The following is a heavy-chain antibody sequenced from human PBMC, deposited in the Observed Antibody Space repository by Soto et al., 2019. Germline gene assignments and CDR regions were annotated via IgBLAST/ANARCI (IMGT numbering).Heavy chain of an antibody. D-gene: IGHD3-16*01. CDR3: AKDGGAGNFYYYGADV. V-gene: IGHV3-30*02. CDR2: FSSVGGNK. Sequence: GGSLRLSCAASGFTFSNYAMNWVRQAPGKGLEWLASFSSVGGNKYYADSVKGRFTISRDNSKTLYLQMNSLRREDTAVYYCAKDGGAGNFYYYGADVWGQGTTVTVSS. J-gene: IGHJ6*02. CDR1: GFTFSNYA.